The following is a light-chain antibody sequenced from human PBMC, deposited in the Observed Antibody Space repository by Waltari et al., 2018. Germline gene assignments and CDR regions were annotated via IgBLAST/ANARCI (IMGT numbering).Light chain of an antibody. CDR3: QTRGSGTVI. CDR2: VNSDGSH. CDR1: SGHNSYA. Sequence: QLVLTQAPSASASLGASVKLTCTLSSGHNSYAIAWHQQQPAKGPRYLMKVNSDGSHYKADGIPDRFSGSSSGAERYLTISSLQSEDEADYYCQTRGSGTVIFGGGTKLTVL. J-gene: IGLJ2*01. V-gene: IGLV4-69*01.